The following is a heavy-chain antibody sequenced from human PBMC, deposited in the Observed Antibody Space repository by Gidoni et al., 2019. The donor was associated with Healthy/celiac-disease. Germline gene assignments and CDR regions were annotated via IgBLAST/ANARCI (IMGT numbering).Heavy chain of an antibody. Sequence: QVQLQESGPGLVTPSQTLSLTCTVSGVSIISGSYYWSWIRQPAGKGLEWIGRIYTSGSSNYNPSLKSRVTISVDTSKNQFSLKLSSVTAADTAVYYCARERIPDIVVVPASNWFDPWGQGTLVTVSS. CDR2: IYTSGSS. D-gene: IGHD2-2*01. CDR3: ARERIPDIVVVPASNWFDP. J-gene: IGHJ5*02. CDR1: GVSIISGSYY. V-gene: IGHV4-61*02.